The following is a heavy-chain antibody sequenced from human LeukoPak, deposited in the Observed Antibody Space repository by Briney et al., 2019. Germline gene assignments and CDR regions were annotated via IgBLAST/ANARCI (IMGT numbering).Heavy chain of an antibody. J-gene: IGHJ3*02. V-gene: IGHV3-21*01. CDR3: AKDQGAGGWWAFEI. CDR1: GFTFSPYS. CDR2: ISSSSSYV. D-gene: IGHD2-15*01. Sequence: GGSLRLSCAASGFTFSPYSVNWVRQAPGKGLEWVSSISSSSSYVYYADSVKGRFTISRDNSKNTLYLQMNSLRTEDTAVYYCAKDQGAGGWWAFEIWGQGTMVTVSS.